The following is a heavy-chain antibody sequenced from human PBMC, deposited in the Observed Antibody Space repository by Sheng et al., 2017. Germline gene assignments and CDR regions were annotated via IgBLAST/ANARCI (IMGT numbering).Heavy chain of an antibody. CDR1: GGSISSSSYY. J-gene: IGHJ5*02. CDR2: IYYSGST. D-gene: IGHD3-3*01. Sequence: QLQLQESGPGLVKPSETLSLTCTVSGGSISSSSYYWGWIRQPPGKGLEWIGSIYYSGSTYYNPSLKSRVTISVDTSKNQFSLKLSSVTAADTAVYYCARHRENDFWSGYGFDPWGPGEPWSPSPQ. CDR3: ARHRENDFWSGYGFDP. V-gene: IGHV4-39*01.